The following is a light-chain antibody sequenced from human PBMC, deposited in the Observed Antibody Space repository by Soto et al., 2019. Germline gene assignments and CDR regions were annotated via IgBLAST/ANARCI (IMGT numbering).Light chain of an antibody. CDR1: QSVSSN. CDR3: QQYNNWPSGT. CDR2: GAS. J-gene: IGKJ1*01. V-gene: IGKV3-15*01. Sequence: ILMTQSPATLSVSPGERATLSCRASQSVSSNLAWYQQKPGQAPRLLIYGASTRATGIPARFSGSGSGTEFTLTISSLQSEDFAVYYCQQYNNWPSGTFGQGTKVDIK.